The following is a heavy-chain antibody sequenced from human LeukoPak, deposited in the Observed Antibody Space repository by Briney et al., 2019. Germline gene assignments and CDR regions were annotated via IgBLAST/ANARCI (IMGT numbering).Heavy chain of an antibody. V-gene: IGHV3-30*01. CDR1: GFTFSSYA. D-gene: IGHD1-26*01. J-gene: IGHJ4*02. CDR2: ISFDGSNK. CDR3: ARSAGAIWTTGVDY. Sequence: GGSLRLSCAASGFTFSSYAMHWVRQAPGKGLEWVTVISFDGSNKYYADSVKGRFTISRDNSKNTLYLQMNSLKTEDTAVYYCARSAGAIWTTGVDYWGQGTLVTVSS.